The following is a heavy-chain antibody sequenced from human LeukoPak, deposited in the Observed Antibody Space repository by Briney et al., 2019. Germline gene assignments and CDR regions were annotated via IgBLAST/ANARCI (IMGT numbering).Heavy chain of an antibody. J-gene: IGHJ4*02. CDR2: MNPNSGNT. V-gene: IGHV1-8*01. CDR1: VYTFTSYD. CDR3: AKGDSISWYYFDH. D-gene: IGHD6-13*01. Sequence: ASVKVSCKASVYTFTSYDINWVRQATGQGLEWMGWMNPNSGNTGYAQKFQGTVTMTRKNSKSTAYKELSSLRSEDTAVYYCAKGDSISWYYFDHWGQGTLVTVSS.